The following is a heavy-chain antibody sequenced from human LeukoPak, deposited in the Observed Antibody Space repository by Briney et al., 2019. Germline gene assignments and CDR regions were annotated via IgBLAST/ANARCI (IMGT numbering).Heavy chain of an antibody. CDR2: IYYSGST. CDR3: ARRGYCSGGSCYSFDY. V-gene: IGHV4-39*01. Sequence: PSETLSLTCTVSGGSISSSNYYWGWIRQPPGKGLEWIGTIYYSGSTYYNPSLRSRVTISVDTSKNQFSLKLSSVTAADTAVYYCARRGYCSGGSCYSFDYWGQGTLVTVSS. CDR1: GGSISSSNYY. J-gene: IGHJ4*02. D-gene: IGHD2-15*01.